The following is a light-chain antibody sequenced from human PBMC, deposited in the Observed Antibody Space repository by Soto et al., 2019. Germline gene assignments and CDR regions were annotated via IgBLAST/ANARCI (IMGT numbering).Light chain of an antibody. CDR1: SSNIGAGYD. CDR3: QSYDRSLSGGV. CDR2: GNN. V-gene: IGLV1-40*01. J-gene: IGLJ1*01. Sequence: QSVLTQPPSVSGAPGQRVTISCTGSSSNIGAGYDVHWYQQLPGTAPKLLIYGNNNRPSGVPDRFSGSKSGTSASLAITGLQAEDEADYYCQSYDRSLSGGVFGTGTKVTVL.